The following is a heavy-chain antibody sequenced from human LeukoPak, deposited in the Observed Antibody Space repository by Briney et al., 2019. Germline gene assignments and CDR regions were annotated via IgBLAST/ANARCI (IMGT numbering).Heavy chain of an antibody. CDR3: AKEGVASGP. V-gene: IGHV3-23*01. J-gene: IGHJ5*02. CDR2: ISGGGGST. CDR1: GFTFSNHD. D-gene: IGHD2-8*02. Sequence: GGSLRLSCAASGFTFSNHDMSWVRQAPGKGLEWVAGISGGGGSTHNADSVKGRFTISRDNSKNTLFPQMNSLRAEDTAVYYCAKEGVASGPWGQGTLVTVSS.